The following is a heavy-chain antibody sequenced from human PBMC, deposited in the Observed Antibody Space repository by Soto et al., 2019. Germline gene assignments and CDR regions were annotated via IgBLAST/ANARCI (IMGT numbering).Heavy chain of an antibody. D-gene: IGHD3-10*01. CDR3: ARVLRGVVNWFVP. CDR1: GDTFTNFG. CDR2: IATYNTNR. Sequence: ASVKVSCKTSGDTFTNFGLSWVRQGPGQGLEWMGWIATYNTNRNYAPKFQGRLTLTTDTSTSTAYMELKSLGYEDKAVYYCARVLRGVVNWFVPWGQGTLVTVSS. J-gene: IGHJ5*02. V-gene: IGHV1-18*01.